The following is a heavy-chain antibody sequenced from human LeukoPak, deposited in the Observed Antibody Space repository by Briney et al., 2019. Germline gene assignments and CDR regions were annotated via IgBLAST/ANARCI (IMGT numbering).Heavy chain of an antibody. CDR1: GFTFSSYG. D-gene: IGHD6-19*01. J-gene: IGHJ4*02. CDR2: ISYDGSNK. CDR3: AKVRGVAVAGYFDY. Sequence: GRSLRLSCAASGFTFSSYGMHWVRQAPGKGLEWVAVISYDGSNKYYADSVKGRFTISRDNSKNTLYLQMNSLRVEDTAVYYCAKVRGVAVAGYFDYWGQGTLVTVSS. V-gene: IGHV3-30*18.